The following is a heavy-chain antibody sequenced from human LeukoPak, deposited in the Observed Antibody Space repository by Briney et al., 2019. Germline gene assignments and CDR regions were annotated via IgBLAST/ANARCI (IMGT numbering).Heavy chain of an antibody. Sequence: PGRSLRLSCAASGFTFSSYGMHWVRRAPGKGLEWVAVIWYDGSNKYYADSVKGRFTISRDNSRNTLYLQMNSLRAEDTAVYYCAKDWDYYDSSGPLDYWGQGTLVTVSS. CDR3: AKDWDYYDSSGPLDY. V-gene: IGHV3-33*06. J-gene: IGHJ4*02. CDR1: GFTFSSYG. CDR2: IWYDGSNK. D-gene: IGHD3-22*01.